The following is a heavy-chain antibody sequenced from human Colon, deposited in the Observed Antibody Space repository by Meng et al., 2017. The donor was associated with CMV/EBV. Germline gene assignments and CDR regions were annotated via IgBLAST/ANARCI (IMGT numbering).Heavy chain of an antibody. D-gene: IGHD3-3*01. CDR2: LYYTGAT. Sequence: GPLRLSGAVPGGSVNSQTKYWGWIRQSPGKGLEWIGSLYYTGATFYNTSLKNRVTLSGDMSKNQLTLRLNSVTAADTAVYYCTGLSRGGDYTVDYWGQGTMVTVSS. CDR3: TGLSRGGDYTVDY. CDR1: GGSVNSQTKY. J-gene: IGHJ4*02. V-gene: IGHV4-39*06.